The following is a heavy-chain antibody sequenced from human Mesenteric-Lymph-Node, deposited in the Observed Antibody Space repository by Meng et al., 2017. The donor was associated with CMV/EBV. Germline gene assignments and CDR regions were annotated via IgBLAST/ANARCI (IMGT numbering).Heavy chain of an antibody. Sequence: QVQVQGPGPGLGKPSGPLSLSCTVSGDSISNSTYYWTWIRQPPGKGLEWIGSVHHSGTTYYNPSLKGRLTISVDTSANLFSLRLTTVTAADTATYYCARRGNYDSDYSEYWGQGTLVTVSS. V-gene: IGHV4-39*01. CDR1: GDSISNSTYY. CDR3: ARRGNYDSDYSEY. J-gene: IGHJ4*02. CDR2: VHHSGTT. D-gene: IGHD3-22*01.